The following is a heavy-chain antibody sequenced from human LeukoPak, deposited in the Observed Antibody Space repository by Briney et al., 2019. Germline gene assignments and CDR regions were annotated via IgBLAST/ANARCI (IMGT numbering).Heavy chain of an antibody. CDR3: AKGDVLPSYPTFDY. D-gene: IGHD3-9*01. J-gene: IGHJ4*02. CDR2: ISASGGTT. V-gene: IGHV3-23*01. CDR1: GFTFSSYA. Sequence: GGSLRLSCAASGFTFSSYALSWVREAPGKGLEWVSVISASGGTTYYADSVKGRFTISRDTSKDTVYLQMHSLRAEDTAVYYCAKGDVLPSYPTFDYWGQGTLVTVSS.